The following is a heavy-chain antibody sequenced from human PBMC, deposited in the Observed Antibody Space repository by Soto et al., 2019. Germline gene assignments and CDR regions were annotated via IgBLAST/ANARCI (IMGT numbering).Heavy chain of an antibody. Sequence: GGSLRLSXAASGFTFSDYYMSWIRQAPGKGLEWVSAISGSGGSTYYADSVKGRFTISRDNAKNTLYLQMNSLTAEDTAVYYCAKTSDLDTAMVRFDYWGQGTLVTVSS. J-gene: IGHJ4*02. CDR3: AKTSDLDTAMVRFDY. CDR1: GFTFSDYY. D-gene: IGHD5-18*01. CDR2: ISGSGGST. V-gene: IGHV3-23*01.